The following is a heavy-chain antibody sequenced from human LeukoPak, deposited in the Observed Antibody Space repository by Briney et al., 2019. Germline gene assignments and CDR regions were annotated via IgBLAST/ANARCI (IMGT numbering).Heavy chain of an antibody. J-gene: IGHJ5*02. CDR3: ARLPNWFDP. CDR1: GGSISSGGYS. Sequence: SQTLSLTCAVSGGSISSGGYSWSWIRQPPGKGLEWIGYIYHSGSTYYNPSLRSRVTISVDTSKNQFSLKLSSVTAADTAVYYCARLPNWFDPWGQGTLVTVSS. CDR2: IYHSGST. V-gene: IGHV4-30-2*01.